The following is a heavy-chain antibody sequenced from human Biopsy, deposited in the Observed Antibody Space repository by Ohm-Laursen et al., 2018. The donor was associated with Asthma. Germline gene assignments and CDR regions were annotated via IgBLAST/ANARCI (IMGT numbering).Heavy chain of an antibody. CDR3: ARGKTWGRSYYFDY. CDR1: GFTFHNYV. V-gene: IGHV3-30-3*01. D-gene: IGHD6-6*01. Sequence: SLRLSCAASGFTFHNYVMHWVRQAPGKGLEWVASIFFDGSNKYYADSVKGRFTISRDNSKDTLYLQVNSLRGDDTAVYYCARGKTWGRSYYFDYWGQGTLVTVSS. J-gene: IGHJ4*02. CDR2: IFFDGSNK.